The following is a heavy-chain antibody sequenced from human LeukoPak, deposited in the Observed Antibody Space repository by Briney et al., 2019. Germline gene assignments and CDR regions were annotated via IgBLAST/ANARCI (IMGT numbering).Heavy chain of an antibody. D-gene: IGHD3-9*01. CDR3: AKDRGTRYFPLDQIDY. J-gene: IGHJ4*02. Sequence: PGGSLRLSCAASGFTFSSYAMSWVRQAPGKGLEWVSFISCSGGSTYYADSVKGRFTISRDNPKNTLYVQMKGLRAEDTAVNYCAKDRGTRYFPLDQIDYWGQGTLVTVSS. CDR1: GFTFSSYA. V-gene: IGHV3-23*01. CDR2: ISCSGGST.